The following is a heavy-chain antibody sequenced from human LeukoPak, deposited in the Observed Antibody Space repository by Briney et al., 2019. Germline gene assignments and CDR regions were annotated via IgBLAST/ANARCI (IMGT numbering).Heavy chain of an antibody. D-gene: IGHD2-2*01. J-gene: IGHJ4*02. Sequence: GWSLRLLCAASGFTFSSYAMSWVRHAPGKGLEWVSAISGSGGSTYYADAVKGRFTISRDNSKNTLYLQMNSLRAEDTAVYYCAKSRSAAIFDYWGQGTLVTVSS. V-gene: IGHV3-23*01. CDR1: GFTFSSYA. CDR3: AKSRSAAIFDY. CDR2: ISGSGGST.